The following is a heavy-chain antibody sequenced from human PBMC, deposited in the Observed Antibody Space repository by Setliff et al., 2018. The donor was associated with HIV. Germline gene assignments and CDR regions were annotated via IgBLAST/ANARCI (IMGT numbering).Heavy chain of an antibody. Sequence: PSETLSLTCAVYGGSLSGYYWSWIRQSPGKGLEWIGEINHRGSTNYNPSFESRVTISPDTSKNQFSLTMNSVTAADTAVYYCATWRGVGATAWGQGTLVTVSS. CDR3: ATWRGVGATA. CDR2: INHRGST. J-gene: IGHJ4*02. D-gene: IGHD1-26*01. V-gene: IGHV4-34*01. CDR1: GGSLSGYY.